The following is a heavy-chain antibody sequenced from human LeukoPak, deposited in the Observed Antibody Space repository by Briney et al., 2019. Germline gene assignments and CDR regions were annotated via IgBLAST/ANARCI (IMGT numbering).Heavy chain of an antibody. J-gene: IGHJ4*02. CDR3: ARMDIVLMVYAYYFDY. CDR2: MNPNSGNT. V-gene: IGHV1-8*01. D-gene: IGHD2-8*01. CDR1: GYTFTSYD. Sequence: GASVKVSCKASGYTFTSYDINWVRQATGQGLEWMGWMNPNSGNTGYAQKFQGRVTMTRNTSISTAYMELSSLRSEDTAVYYCARMDIVLMVYAYYFDYWGQGTLVTVSS.